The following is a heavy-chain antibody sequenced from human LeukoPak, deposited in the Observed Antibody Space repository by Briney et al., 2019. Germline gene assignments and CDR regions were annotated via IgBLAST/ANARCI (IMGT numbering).Heavy chain of an antibody. V-gene: IGHV4-30-2*01. D-gene: IGHD6-25*01. Sequence: SQTLSLTCTVSGGSISSGGYYWSWIRQPPGKGLEWIGYIYHSGSTYYNPSLKSRVTISVDKSKNQFSLKLSSVTAADTAVYYCARKGYSSGYWFDPWGQGILVTVSS. J-gene: IGHJ5*02. CDR3: ARKGYSSGYWFDP. CDR1: GGSISSGGYY. CDR2: IYHSGST.